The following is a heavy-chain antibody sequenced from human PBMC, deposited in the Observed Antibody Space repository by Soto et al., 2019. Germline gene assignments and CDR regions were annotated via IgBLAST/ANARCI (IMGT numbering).Heavy chain of an antibody. Sequence: QVQLQESGPGLVKPSQTLSLTCTVSGGSISSGGYYWSWIRQHPGKGLEWIGYIYYSGSTYYNPSLKSRVTISVDTSKNQFSLKLSSVTAADTAVNYCARVCGGDCHYGMDVWGQGTTVTVSS. J-gene: IGHJ6*02. D-gene: IGHD2-21*02. CDR2: IYYSGST. CDR1: GGSISSGGYY. V-gene: IGHV4-31*03. CDR3: ARVCGGDCHYGMDV.